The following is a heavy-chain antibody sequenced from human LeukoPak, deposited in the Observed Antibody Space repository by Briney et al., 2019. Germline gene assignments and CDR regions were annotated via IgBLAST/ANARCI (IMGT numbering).Heavy chain of an antibody. Sequence: GGSLRLSCEASGFTFRSYAMTWVRQAPGKGLEWVSAISGSGAKTYYADSVKGRFTISRDNSRNTLYLQMNSLRAEDTAVYYCARVRVDTAMVLPLDYWGQGTLVTVSS. CDR3: ARVRVDTAMVLPLDY. D-gene: IGHD5-18*01. CDR1: GFTFRSYA. V-gene: IGHV3-23*01. CDR2: ISGSGAKT. J-gene: IGHJ4*02.